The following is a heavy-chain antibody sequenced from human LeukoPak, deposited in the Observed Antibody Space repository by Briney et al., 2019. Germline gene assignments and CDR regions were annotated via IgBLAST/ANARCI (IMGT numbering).Heavy chain of an antibody. Sequence: SETLSLTCAVYGGSFSGYYWSWIRQPPGEGLEWIGEINHSGSTNYNPSLKSRVTISVDTSKNQFSLKLSSVTAADTAVYYCARISGPPFDYWGQGTLVTVSS. D-gene: IGHD5-12*01. CDR3: ARISGPPFDY. V-gene: IGHV4-34*01. J-gene: IGHJ4*02. CDR2: INHSGST. CDR1: GGSFSGYY.